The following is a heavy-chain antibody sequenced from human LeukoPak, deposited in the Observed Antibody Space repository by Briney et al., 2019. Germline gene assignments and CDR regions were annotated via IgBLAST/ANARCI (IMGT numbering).Heavy chain of an antibody. CDR2: FDPEDGET. J-gene: IGHJ4*02. Sequence: VAPVKVSCKVSGYTLTELSMHWVRQAPGKGLEWMGGFDPEDGETIYAQKFQGRVTMTEDTSTDTAYMELSSLRSEDTAVYYCATRVACSSTSCYTFDYWGQGTLVTVSS. CDR3: ATRVACSSTSCYTFDY. CDR1: GYTLTELS. D-gene: IGHD2-2*02. V-gene: IGHV1-24*01.